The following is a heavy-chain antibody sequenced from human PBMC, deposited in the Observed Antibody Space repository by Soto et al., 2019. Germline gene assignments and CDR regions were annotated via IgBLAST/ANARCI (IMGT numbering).Heavy chain of an antibody. CDR2: IYHSGTT. CDR3: ARVRRNQLLGGYDP. Sequence: QVQLQESGPGLVKPSQTLSLTCTVSGGSISSGGYYWSWIRQHPGKGLERIGYIYHSGTTYYNPPRASIITISVVPQKNLFSRKLPAVTAADPAVYYCARVRRNQLLGGYDPWGQGTLVTFSS. V-gene: IGHV4-31*01. J-gene: IGHJ5*02. D-gene: IGHD2-2*01. CDR1: GGSISSGGYY.